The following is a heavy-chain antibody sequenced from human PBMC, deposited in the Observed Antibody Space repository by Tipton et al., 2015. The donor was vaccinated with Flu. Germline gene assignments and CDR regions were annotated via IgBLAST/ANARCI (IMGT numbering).Heavy chain of an antibody. D-gene: IGHD1-26*01. CDR1: GFTVSSNY. Sequence: SLRLSCAASGFTVSSNYMSWVRQAPGKGLEWVSVIYSGGSTYYADSVKGRFTISRDNSKNTLYLQMNSLRAEDTAVYYCARENRGSYCSYYGMDVWGQGPTVTVSS. CDR3: ARENRGSYCSYYGMDV. V-gene: IGHV3-66*01. CDR2: IYSGGST. J-gene: IGHJ6*02.